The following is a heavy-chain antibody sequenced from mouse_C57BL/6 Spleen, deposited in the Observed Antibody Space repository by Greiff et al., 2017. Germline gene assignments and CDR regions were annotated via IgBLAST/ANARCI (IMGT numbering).Heavy chain of an antibody. D-gene: IGHD1-3*01. J-gene: IGHJ4*01. Sequence: EVMLVESGEGLVKPGGSLKLSCAASGFTFSSYAMSWVRQTPEKRLEWVAYISSGSDYIYYADTVKGRFTMSRDNAKNTLYLQMSSLQSEDTAVYYCTREDTYSGSPRGAMDYWGQGTSVTVSS. V-gene: IGHV5-9-1*02. CDR2: ISSGSDYI. CDR1: GFTFSSYA. CDR3: TREDTYSGSPRGAMDY.